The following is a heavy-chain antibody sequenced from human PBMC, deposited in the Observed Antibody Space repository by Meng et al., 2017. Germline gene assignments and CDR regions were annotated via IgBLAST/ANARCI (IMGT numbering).Heavy chain of an antibody. D-gene: IGHD6-19*01. Sequence: GESLKISCAASGFIFSGSDIHWVRQASGKGLEWVGRITTKANNYATAYAASVKGRCSISRDDSKITSYLQMNSLRSEDTALYYCTVYISGHIWGRGTVVTVSS. CDR3: TVYISGHI. J-gene: IGHJ3*02. V-gene: IGHV3-73*01. CDR2: ITTKANNYAT. CDR1: GFIFSGSD.